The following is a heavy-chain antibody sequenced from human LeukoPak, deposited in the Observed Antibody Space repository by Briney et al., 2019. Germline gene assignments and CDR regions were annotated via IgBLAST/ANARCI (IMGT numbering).Heavy chain of an antibody. CDR3: ARGPTVTFNYHYGMDV. CDR1: GFTFSDHY. V-gene: IGHV3-72*01. Sequence: PGGSLRLSCATSGFTFSDHYMDWVRQAPGKGLEWVARTRSKARGYTTEYAASVKGRFTVSRDESMNSLYLQTNSLKTEDTAVYYCARGPTVTFNYHYGMDVWGQGTTVTVSS. CDR2: TRSKARGYTT. D-gene: IGHD4-17*01. J-gene: IGHJ6*02.